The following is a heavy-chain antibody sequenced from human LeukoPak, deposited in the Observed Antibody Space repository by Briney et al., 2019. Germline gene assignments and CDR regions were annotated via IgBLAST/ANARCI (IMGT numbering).Heavy chain of an antibody. CDR2: ISISSSYI. Sequence: PGGSLRLSCAASGFTFSSYEMNWVRQAPGKGLEWVSSISISSSYIYYADSVKGRFTMSRDNAKNSLYLQVNSLRAEDTAVYYCARGSRLGVVERDALDIWGQGTMVTVSS. D-gene: IGHD3-3*01. CDR3: ARGSRLGVVERDALDI. CDR1: GFTFSSYE. V-gene: IGHV3-21*01. J-gene: IGHJ3*02.